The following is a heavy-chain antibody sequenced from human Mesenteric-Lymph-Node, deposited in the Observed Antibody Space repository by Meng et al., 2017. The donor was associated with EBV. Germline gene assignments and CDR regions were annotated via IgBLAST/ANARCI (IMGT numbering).Heavy chain of an antibody. Sequence: QRQLQRPGSGLVKPSQPPSLSCTVSGGSVNSGGYSWGWIRQSPEKGLEWIGYVHHGGLTYYNPSLETRVIISLEMSKNQFSLKLTSVTAADTAVYYCAGGDYVNQFNYWGQGTLVTVSS. CDR1: GGSVNSGGYS. D-gene: IGHD4-17*01. V-gene: IGHV4-30-2*06. CDR3: AGGDYVNQFNY. CDR2: VHHGGLT. J-gene: IGHJ4*02.